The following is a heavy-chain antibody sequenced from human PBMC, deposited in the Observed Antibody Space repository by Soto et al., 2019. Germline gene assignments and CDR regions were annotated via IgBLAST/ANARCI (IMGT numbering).Heavy chain of an antibody. CDR1: GGSFSGYY. J-gene: IGHJ5*02. V-gene: IGHV4-34*01. D-gene: IGHD2-2*01. CDR3: ARGGVLYCSRTSCSRYNWFDP. Sequence: SETLSLTCAVYGGSFSGYYWSWIRQAPGEGMEWIGEINHSGSTNYNPSLKSRVTISVDTSKNQFSLKLSSVTAADTAVYYCARGGVLYCSRTSCSRYNWFDPWGQGTLVTVSS. CDR2: INHSGST.